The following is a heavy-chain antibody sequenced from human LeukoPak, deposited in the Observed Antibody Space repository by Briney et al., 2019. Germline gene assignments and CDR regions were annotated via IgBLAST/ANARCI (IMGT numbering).Heavy chain of an antibody. V-gene: IGHV4-59*01. CDR3: AGSSGWSGVLDY. D-gene: IGHD6-19*01. CDR2: ISYSGST. J-gene: IGHJ4*02. CDR1: GGSITTYY. Sequence: PSETLSLTCTVSGGSITTYYWSWIRQPPGKGLEWIGYISYSGSTNNIPSLKSRVTTSLDTSKNQLSLKLTSVTAADSAVYYCAGSSGWSGVLDYWGQGTLVTVSS.